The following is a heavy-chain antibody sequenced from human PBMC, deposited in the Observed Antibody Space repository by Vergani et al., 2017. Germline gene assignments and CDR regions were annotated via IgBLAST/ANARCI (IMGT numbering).Heavy chain of an antibody. CDR2: IYYSGST. CDR1: GGSISSGGYY. D-gene: IGHD1-1*01. V-gene: IGHV4-31*03. J-gene: IGHJ3*02. CDR3: AREYATGTTSNAFDI. Sequence: QVQLQESGPGLVKPSQTLSLTCTVSGGSISSGGYYWSWIRQHPGKGLEWIGYIYYSGSTYYNPSLKSRVTISVDTSKNQFSLKLSSGTAADTAVYYCAREYATGTTSNAFDIWGQGTMVTVSS.